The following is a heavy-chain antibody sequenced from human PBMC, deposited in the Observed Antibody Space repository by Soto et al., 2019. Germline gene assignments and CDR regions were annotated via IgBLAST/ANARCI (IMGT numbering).Heavy chain of an antibody. Sequence: QVQLVQSEAEVRKPGSSVKVSCKASGGTFSNYGINWVRQAPGQGLEWMGRIIPVSGATDHAQKFQGRVTTTADESTSTAYMELSSLTSEDTAVFYCALASVRTGTFNIWGQGTMVTVSS. CDR1: GGTFSNYG. CDR3: ALASVRTGTFNI. CDR2: IIPVSGAT. D-gene: IGHD3-9*01. J-gene: IGHJ3*02. V-gene: IGHV1-69*15.